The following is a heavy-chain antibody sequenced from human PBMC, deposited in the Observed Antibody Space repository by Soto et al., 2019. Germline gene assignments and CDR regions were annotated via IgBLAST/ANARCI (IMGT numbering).Heavy chain of an antibody. CDR2: INPNSGGT. Sequence: ASVKVSCKVSGYTFTGYYMHWVRQAPGQGLEWMGWINPNSGGTNYAQKFQGWVTMTRDTSISTAYMELSRLRSDDTAVYYCARDAGTGHYDYWGQGTLVTVSS. D-gene: IGHD6-13*01. CDR3: ARDAGTGHYDY. J-gene: IGHJ4*02. CDR1: GYTFTGYY. V-gene: IGHV1-2*04.